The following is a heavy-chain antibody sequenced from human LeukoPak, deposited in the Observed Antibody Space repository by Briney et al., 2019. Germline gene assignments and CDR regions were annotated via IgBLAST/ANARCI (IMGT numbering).Heavy chain of an antibody. J-gene: IGHJ4*02. Sequence: PGGSLRLSCAASGFTFSSYAMNWVRQAPGKGLEWVSAISGSDGSTYYADSVKGRFTISRDNSKNTLYLQMNSLRAEDTAVYYCAKQKPTNYDFWSGYWFDYWGQGTLVTVSS. CDR3: AKQKPTNYDFWSGYWFDY. CDR2: ISGSDGST. CDR1: GFTFSSYA. D-gene: IGHD3-3*01. V-gene: IGHV3-23*01.